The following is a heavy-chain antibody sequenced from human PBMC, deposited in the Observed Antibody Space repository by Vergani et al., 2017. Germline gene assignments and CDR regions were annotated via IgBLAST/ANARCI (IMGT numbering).Heavy chain of an antibody. CDR2: ISGSGGST. Sequence: EVQLLESGGGLVQPGGSLRLSCAASGFTFSSYAMSWVRQAPGKGLEWVSAISGSGGSTYYADSVKGRLTISRDNSKNTLYLQMNRLRAEDTAVYYCAKVIGSFGVVTPKVQFDYWGQGTLVTVSS. V-gene: IGHV3-23*01. CDR1: GFTFSSYA. J-gene: IGHJ4*02. D-gene: IGHD3-3*01. CDR3: AKVIGSFGVVTPKVQFDY.